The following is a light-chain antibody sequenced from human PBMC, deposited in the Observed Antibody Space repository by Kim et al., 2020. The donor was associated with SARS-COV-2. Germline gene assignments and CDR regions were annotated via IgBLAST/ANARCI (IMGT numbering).Light chain of an antibody. CDR3: QQRSNWPPSLT. V-gene: IGKV3-11*01. CDR1: QSVSSS. Sequence: PGETATLSCRASQSVSSSLAWYQQKPGQAPRLLIYEASNRATGIPARFSGSGSGTDFTLTISSLEAEDFAVYYCQQRSNWPPSLTFGGGTKVEI. J-gene: IGKJ4*01. CDR2: EAS.